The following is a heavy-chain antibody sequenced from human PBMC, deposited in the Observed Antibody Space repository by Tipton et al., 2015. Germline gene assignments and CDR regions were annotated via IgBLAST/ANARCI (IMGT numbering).Heavy chain of an antibody. CDR3: ARDFDGSGYYSGS. Sequence: QVQLVQSGAEVKKPGSSVNVACKASGDTLSSYAISWVRQAPGQGFEWMGRSIPMLGTTRYAQKFQGRVTITADESTSTVYMELRSLRSEDTAVYYCARDFDGSGYYSGSWGQGTLVTVSS. CDR1: GDTLSSYA. J-gene: IGHJ5*02. D-gene: IGHD3-22*01. CDR2: SIPMLGTT. V-gene: IGHV1-69*01.